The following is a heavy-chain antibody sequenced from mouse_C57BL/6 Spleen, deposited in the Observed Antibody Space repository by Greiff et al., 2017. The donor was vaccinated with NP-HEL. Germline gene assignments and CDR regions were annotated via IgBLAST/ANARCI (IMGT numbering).Heavy chain of an antibody. Sequence: VQLQQSGAELVKPGASVKLSCKASGYTFTEYTIHWVKQRSGQGLEWIGGFYPGSGSIKYNEKFKDKATLTADKSSSTVYIELSRLTSEVSAVFFCARHEDVVTTVVAPFDYWGQGTTLTVSS. D-gene: IGHD1-1*01. CDR1: GYTFTEYT. V-gene: IGHV1-62-2*01. CDR2: FYPGSGSI. CDR3: ARHEDVVTTVVAPFDY. J-gene: IGHJ2*01.